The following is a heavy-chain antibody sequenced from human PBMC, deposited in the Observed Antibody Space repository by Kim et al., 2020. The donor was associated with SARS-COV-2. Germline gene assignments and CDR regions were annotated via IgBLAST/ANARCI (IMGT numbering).Heavy chain of an antibody. J-gene: IGHJ4*02. CDR3: AKVGVLSPFVVVVAYFDY. Sequence: KGRFTISRDNSKNTLYLQMNSLRAEDTAVYYCAKVGVLSPFVVVVAYFDYWGQGTLVTVSS. D-gene: IGHD2-15*01. V-gene: IGHV3-23*01.